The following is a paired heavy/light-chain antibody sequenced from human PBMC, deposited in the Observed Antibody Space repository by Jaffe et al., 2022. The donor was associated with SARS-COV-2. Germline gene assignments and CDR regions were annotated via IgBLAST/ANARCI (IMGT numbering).Heavy chain of an antibody. J-gene: IGHJ6*02. CDR1: GYTFIGYY. CDR2: ISPNGGGT. D-gene: IGHD5-12*01. CDR3: ARDLNTGFGYYYYGMDV. Sequence: QVQLVQSGAEVKKPGASVKVSCKASGYTFIGYYIHWVRQAPGQGLEWMGWISPNGGGTHYAQKFQGRVTVTRDTSISTAYMELSSLRSDDTAVYYCARDLNTGFGYYYYGMDVWGQGTTVTVSS. V-gene: IGHV1-2*02.
Light chain of an antibody. CDR3: SSYAGSNNLV. Sequence: QSALTQPPSASGSPGQSVTISCTGTSSDVGAYIYISWYQQHPGKAPKLMIYDITKRPSGVPDRFSGSKSGNTASLTVSGLQAEDEADYYCSSYAGSNNLVFGGGTKLTVL. CDR2: DIT. V-gene: IGLV2-8*01. CDR1: SSDVGAYIY. J-gene: IGLJ2*01.